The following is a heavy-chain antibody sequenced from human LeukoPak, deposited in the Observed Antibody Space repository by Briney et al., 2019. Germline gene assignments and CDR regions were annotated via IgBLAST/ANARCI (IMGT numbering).Heavy chain of an antibody. CDR1: GFTFSRYA. J-gene: IGHJ4*02. CDR2: INGNAGRT. V-gene: IGHV3-23*01. D-gene: IGHD4-23*01. CDR3: AKIGGKVVY. Sequence: PGGSLRLSCAASGFTFSRYAMSWVRQAPGKGLEWVSSINGNAGRTYYADSVKGRFTISRDNSKNTLYLQVNSLRAEDTAVYYCAKIGGKVVYWGQGTLVTVSS.